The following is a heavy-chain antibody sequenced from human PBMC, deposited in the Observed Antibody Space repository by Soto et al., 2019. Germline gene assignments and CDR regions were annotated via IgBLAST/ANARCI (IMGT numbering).Heavy chain of an antibody. V-gene: IGHV3-7*03. CDR2: IKQDGSEK. Sequence: GGSVRLSCAASGFTFSSYWMSWVRQAPGKGLEWVANIKQDGSEKYYVDSVKGRFTISRDNAKNSLYLQMNSLRAEDTAVYYCARVDIVVVPAASYYYYGMDVWGQGTTVTVSS. CDR3: ARVDIVVVPAASYYYYGMDV. J-gene: IGHJ6*02. D-gene: IGHD2-2*01. CDR1: GFTFSSYW.